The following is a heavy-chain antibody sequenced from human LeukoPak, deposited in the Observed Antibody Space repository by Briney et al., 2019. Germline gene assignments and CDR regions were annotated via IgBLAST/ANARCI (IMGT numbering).Heavy chain of an antibody. CDR1: GFTFSHYG. CDR3: AKGRGTTVTAAATY. CDR2: TANDGSNK. Sequence: PGWSLRLSCAASGFTFSHYGMHWVRQAPGKVLQWVALTANDGSNKDYADSWKGLFPISRDNSKSSLYLQMNSLRAEDPAVYHCAKGRGTTVTAAATYWGQGALVTVSS. D-gene: IGHD4-17*01. J-gene: IGHJ4*02. V-gene: IGHV3-30*18.